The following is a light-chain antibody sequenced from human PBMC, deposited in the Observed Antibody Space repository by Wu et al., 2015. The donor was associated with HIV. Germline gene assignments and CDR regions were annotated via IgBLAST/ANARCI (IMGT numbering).Light chain of an antibody. Sequence: EIVLTQSPGTLSLSPGERAALSCRASQGISNHLAWYQQRPGQSPRLLIYDASTRATGIPARFGGSGSGTDFTLTISRLEPEDFAVYYCQQRRNWPLTFGGGTKVEIK. CDR3: QQRRNWPLT. V-gene: IGKV3-11*01. CDR1: QGISNH. CDR2: DAS. J-gene: IGKJ4*01.